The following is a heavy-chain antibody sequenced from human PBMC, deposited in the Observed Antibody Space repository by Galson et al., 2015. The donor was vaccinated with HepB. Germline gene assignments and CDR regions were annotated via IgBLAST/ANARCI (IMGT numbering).Heavy chain of an antibody. CDR1: GGSFSGYY. CDR2: IDPSGST. Sequence: SETLSLTCIVFGGSFSGYYWSWIRQPPGKGLEWIGEIDPSGSTNYNPSLKSRVTISEDTSKNQFSLKLTSVTAADTAVYYCARGPGGGSSGWYVDYWGQGTLVTVSS. CDR3: ARGPGGGSSGWYVDY. D-gene: IGHD6-19*01. V-gene: IGHV4-34*01. J-gene: IGHJ4*02.